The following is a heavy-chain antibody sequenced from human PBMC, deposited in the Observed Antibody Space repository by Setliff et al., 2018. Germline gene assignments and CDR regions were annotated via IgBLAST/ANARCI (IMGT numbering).Heavy chain of an antibody. Sequence: SETLSLTCTVSGGSLSTYYWSWIRQSPGRGLEYIGYVYYNGAADYSPSLKCRVTISIDTSKDQFSLKLISMSAADTAVYFCARGRNVAARLLDTWGQGSRVTVSS. D-gene: IGHD6-6*01. CDR3: ARGRNVAARLLDT. J-gene: IGHJ5*02. CDR1: GGSLSTYY. V-gene: IGHV4-59*12. CDR2: VYYNGAA.